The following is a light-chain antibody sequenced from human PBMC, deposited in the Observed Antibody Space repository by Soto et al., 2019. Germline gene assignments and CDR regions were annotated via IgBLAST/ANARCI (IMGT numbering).Light chain of an antibody. Sequence: QPVLTQPPSVSGAPGQRVTISCTGSSSNIGAGYDVHWYQQLPGRAPKLLIYGNTNRPSGVPDRFSGSKSGTSASLAITGLQAEDEADYYCLSFDSRLSVVFGGGTKLTV. V-gene: IGLV1-40*01. CDR3: LSFDSRLSVV. CDR1: SSNIGAGYD. J-gene: IGLJ2*01. CDR2: GNT.